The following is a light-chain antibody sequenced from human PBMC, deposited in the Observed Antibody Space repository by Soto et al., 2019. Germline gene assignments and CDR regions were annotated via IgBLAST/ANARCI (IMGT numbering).Light chain of an antibody. V-gene: IGLV2-14*03. CDR1: SSDVGGYNY. CDR3: SSYTRSNTLRYV. Sequence: QSALTQPASLSGSPGQSITISCTGTSSDVGGYNYVSWYQHHPGKAPKVMIYDVSNRPSGVSNRFSGSKSGNTASLTISGLRAEDEADYYCSSYTRSNTLRYVFGTGTKVTVL. J-gene: IGLJ1*01. CDR2: DVS.